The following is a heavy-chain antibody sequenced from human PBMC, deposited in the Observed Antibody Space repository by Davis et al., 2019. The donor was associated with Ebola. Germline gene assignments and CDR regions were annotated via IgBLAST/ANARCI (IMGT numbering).Heavy chain of an antibody. Sequence: PGGSLRLSCAVYDGSLGGYYWSWVRQPPGKGLEWIGEINHGGGTNYSPSLKSRVTISIDTSKNLFSLNLNSLTAADTAVYYCARGGGPYGGRFDRWGQGTLLTVSS. J-gene: IGHJ5*02. V-gene: IGHV4-34*01. D-gene: IGHD4-23*01. CDR3: ARGGGPYGGRFDR. CDR2: INHGGGT. CDR1: DGSLGGYY.